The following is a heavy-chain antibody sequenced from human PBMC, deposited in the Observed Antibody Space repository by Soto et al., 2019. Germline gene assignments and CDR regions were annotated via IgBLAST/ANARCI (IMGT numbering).Heavy chain of an antibody. CDR3: ASLPYPSPITIFGVAMNADDAYDI. CDR1: GYTFTSYY. Sequence: ASVKVSCKASGYTFTSYYMHWVRQAPGQGLEWMGIINPSGGSTSYAQKFQGRVTMTRDTSTSTVYMELSSLRSEDTAVYYCASLPYPSPITIFGVAMNADDAYDICGQGTMVTVSS. D-gene: IGHD3-3*01. CDR2: INPSGGST. V-gene: IGHV1-46*01. J-gene: IGHJ3*02.